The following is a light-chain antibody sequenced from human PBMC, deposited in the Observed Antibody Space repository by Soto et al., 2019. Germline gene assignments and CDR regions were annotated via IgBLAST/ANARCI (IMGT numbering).Light chain of an antibody. CDR1: QSVSSY. CDR3: QLYGRSPKYT. Sequence: EIVLTQSPANLSLSPGERATLSCRASQSVSSYLAWYQQKPGQTPRLLIYDASNRATGIPVRFSGSGSGTDFTLTINSLEPEDFAVYYCQLYGRSPKYTFGQGTKLEIK. V-gene: IGKV3-11*01. J-gene: IGKJ2*01. CDR2: DAS.